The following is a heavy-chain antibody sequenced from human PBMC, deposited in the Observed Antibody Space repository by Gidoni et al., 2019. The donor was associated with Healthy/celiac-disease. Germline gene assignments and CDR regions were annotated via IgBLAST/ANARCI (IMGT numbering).Heavy chain of an antibody. Sequence: QVQLVESGGGVVQPGRSLRLSCAASGFTFSSYGMHWVRQAPGKGLEWVAVIWYDGSNKYYADSVKGRFTISRDNSKNTLYLQMNSLRAEDTAVYYCARGPSSSWQSNWFDPWGQGTLVTVSS. CDR3: ARGPSSSWQSNWFDP. CDR1: GFTFSSYG. V-gene: IGHV3-33*08. D-gene: IGHD6-13*01. J-gene: IGHJ5*02. CDR2: IWYDGSNK.